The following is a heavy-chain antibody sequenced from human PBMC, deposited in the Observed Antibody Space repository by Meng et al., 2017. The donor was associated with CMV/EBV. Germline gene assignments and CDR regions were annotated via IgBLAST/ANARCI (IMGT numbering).Heavy chain of an antibody. CDR1: GFTFSSYA. J-gene: IGHJ4*02. V-gene: IGHV3-23*03. CDR2: IYSGGSST. D-gene: IGHD3-9*01. Sequence: GGSLRLSCAASGFTFSSYAMSWVRQAPGKGLEWVSVIYSGGSSTYYADSVKGRFTISRDNSKNTLYLQMNSLGAEDTAVYYCAKGGSLRYFDWYPVDYWGQGTLVTVSS. CDR3: AKGGSLRYFDWYPVDY.